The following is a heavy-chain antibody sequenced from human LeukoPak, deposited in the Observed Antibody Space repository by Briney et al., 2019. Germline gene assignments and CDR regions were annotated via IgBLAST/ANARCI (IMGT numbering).Heavy chain of an antibody. CDR3: ARGPVLRYFDWLSDYYFDY. Sequence: GSLRLSCAASGFTFSTFAMSWVRQPPGKGLEWIGEINHSGSTNYNPSLKSRVTISVDTSKNQFSLTLSSVTAADTAVYYCARGPVLRYFDWLSDYYFDYWGQGTLVTVSS. J-gene: IGHJ4*02. CDR1: GFTFSTFA. V-gene: IGHV4-34*01. CDR2: INHSGST. D-gene: IGHD3-9*01.